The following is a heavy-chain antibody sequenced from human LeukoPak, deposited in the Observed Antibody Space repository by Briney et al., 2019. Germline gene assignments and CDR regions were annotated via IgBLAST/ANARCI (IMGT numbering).Heavy chain of an antibody. CDR3: ARHASVDGNWPRPLDY. CDR1: GGSISSSNYY. Sequence: PSETLSLTCTVSGGSISSSNYYWGWIRQPPGKGLVWIGNIYYSGSTYYKPSLKTRVTISVDTSKNQFSLKLTSVTAADTAVYYCARHASVDGNWPRPLDYWGQGSLVTVSS. V-gene: IGHV4-39*01. J-gene: IGHJ4*02. CDR2: IYYSGST. D-gene: IGHD6-19*01.